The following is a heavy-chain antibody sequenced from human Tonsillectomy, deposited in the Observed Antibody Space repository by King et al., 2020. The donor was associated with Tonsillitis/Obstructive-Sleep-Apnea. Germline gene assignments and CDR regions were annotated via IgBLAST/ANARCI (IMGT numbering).Heavy chain of an antibody. CDR2: LSSSSSYT. D-gene: IGHD2-2*01. Sequence: VQLVESGGGLVKPGGSLRLSCAASGFMFSDYYISWIRQDPGKGLEWVAYLSSSSSYTNYADSVKGRFTISRDNAKNSLYLQMNSLRVEDAAVYYCARTRPAAILLDFWGQGTTVTVSS. V-gene: IGHV3-11*06. CDR1: GFMFSDYY. J-gene: IGHJ6*02. CDR3: ARTRPAAILLDF.